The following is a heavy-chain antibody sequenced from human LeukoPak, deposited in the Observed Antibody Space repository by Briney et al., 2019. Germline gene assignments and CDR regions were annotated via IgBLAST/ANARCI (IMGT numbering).Heavy chain of an antibody. V-gene: IGHV3-23*01. CDR2: ISSSGSGGNT. CDR1: GVTLSSYA. D-gene: IGHD6-13*01. CDR3: ARDGIAAAALPQRVDY. Sequence: GGSLRLSCTASGVTLSSYAMSWARQAPGKGLEWVSGISSSGSGGNTYYADSVKGRFTISRDNSKNTLYLQMNSLRAEDTAVYYCARDGIAAAALPQRVDYWGQGTLVTVSS. J-gene: IGHJ4*02.